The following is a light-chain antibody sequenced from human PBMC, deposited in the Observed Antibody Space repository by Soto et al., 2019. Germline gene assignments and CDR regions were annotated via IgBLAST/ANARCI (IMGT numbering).Light chain of an antibody. J-gene: IGKJ2*01. V-gene: IGKV3-11*01. CDR2: GAS. Sequence: EIVLTQSPATLSLSPGDRATLSCRASQSITSNLAWYQQKPGQAPRLLIYGASKRATGIPARFSGSGSGTDFTLTISSLEPEDFAVYYCQHRSNWRYTFGQGTKLEIK. CDR1: QSITSN. CDR3: QHRSNWRYT.